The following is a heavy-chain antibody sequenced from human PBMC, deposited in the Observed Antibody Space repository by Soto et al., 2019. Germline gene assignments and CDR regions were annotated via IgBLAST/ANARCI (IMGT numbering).Heavy chain of an antibody. CDR2: IHSDGSAT. CDR1: GFTFSYYW. CDR3: ARGDRGDFDD. Sequence: EVQLVESGGDLVQPGGSLRLSCAASGFTFSYYWMHWVRQPPGKGLVWVSRIHSDGSATTYADSVKGRFTISRDNAKNTLYLQMNSLTADDTAVYYCARGDRGDFDDWGQGTLVTVSS. V-gene: IGHV3-74*01. D-gene: IGHD3-10*01. J-gene: IGHJ4*02.